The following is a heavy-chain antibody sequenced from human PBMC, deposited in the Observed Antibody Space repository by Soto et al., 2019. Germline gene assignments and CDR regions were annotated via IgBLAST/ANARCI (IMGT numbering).Heavy chain of an antibody. CDR2: IIPIFGTA. D-gene: IGHD3-22*01. V-gene: IGHV1-69*13. J-gene: IGHJ4*02. CDR1: GGTFSSYA. CDR3: ARGGYDSSGYYYYFDY. Sequence: SVKVSCKASGGTFSSYAISWVRQAPGQGLEWMGGIIPIFGTANYAQKFQGRVTITADESTSTAYMELSSLRSEDTAVYYCARGGYDSSGYYYYFDYWGQGTLVTVSS.